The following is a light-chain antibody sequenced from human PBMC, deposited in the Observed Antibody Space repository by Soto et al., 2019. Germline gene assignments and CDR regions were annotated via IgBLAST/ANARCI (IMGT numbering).Light chain of an antibody. CDR2: DVR. V-gene: IGLV2-14*03. CDR1: SSDVGGFNY. CDR3: SSYTTVNSLL. Sequence: QSALTQPASVSGSPGQWITISCTGSSSDVGGFNYVSWYQQHPGKAPRLMIYDVRDRASGVPNRFSGSKSGNMASLTISGLQAEDEAHYYCSSYTTVNSLLFGGGTKLTVL. J-gene: IGLJ2*01.